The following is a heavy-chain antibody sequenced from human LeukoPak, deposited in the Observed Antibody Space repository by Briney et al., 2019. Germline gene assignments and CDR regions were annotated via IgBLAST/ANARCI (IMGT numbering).Heavy chain of an antibody. J-gene: IGHJ6*02. V-gene: IGHV3-23*01. CDR2: INVRSTGT. Sequence: PGGSLRLSCAVSGFTFNSHAMNWVRQAPGKGLEWISGINVRSTGTYYADSVKGRFTNSRDDSKNTLYLQMNTLSVEDTAVYYCAKLLGTTWPMWGLDVWGQGTTVTVSS. D-gene: IGHD2-8*02. CDR3: AKLLGTTWPMWGLDV. CDR1: GFTFNSHA.